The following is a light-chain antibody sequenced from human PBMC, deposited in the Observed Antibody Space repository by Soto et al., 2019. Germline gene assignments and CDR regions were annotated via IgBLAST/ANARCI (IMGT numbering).Light chain of an antibody. CDR2: KAS. CDR1: QGISSW. V-gene: IGKV1-5*03. J-gene: IGKJ1*01. CDR3: QQYNTYSWT. Sequence: DIQMTQSPSTLSASVGDRVTITCRASQGISSWLAWYQQKPGKGPTLLIYKASRLESGVPSRFSGSGSGTEFALTISSLQPADFATYYCQQYNTYSWTFGQGTKVDI.